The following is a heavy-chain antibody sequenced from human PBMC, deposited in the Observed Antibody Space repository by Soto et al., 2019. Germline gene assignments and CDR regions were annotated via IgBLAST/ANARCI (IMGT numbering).Heavy chain of an antibody. CDR3: AKDQRRGYCSSTSCYDYYYYGMDV. D-gene: IGHD2-2*01. CDR1: GFTFSSYA. J-gene: IGHJ6*02. Sequence: GGSLRLSCAASGFTFSSYAMSWVRQAPGKGLEWVSAISGSGGSTYYADSVKGRFTISRDNSKNTLYLQMNSLRAEDTAVYYCAKDQRRGYCSSTSCYDYYYYGMDVWGQGTTVTVSS. V-gene: IGHV3-23*01. CDR2: ISGSGGST.